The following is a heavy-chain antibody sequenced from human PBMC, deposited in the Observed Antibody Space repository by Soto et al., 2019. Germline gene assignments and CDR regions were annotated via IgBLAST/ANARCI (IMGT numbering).Heavy chain of an antibody. CDR1: GFTVSSNY. CDR3: ARDPPATRHGMDV. Sequence: EVQLVETGGGLIQPGGSLRLSCAASGFTVSSNYMSWVRQAPGKGLEWVSVIYSGGSTYYADSVRGRFTISRDNSKNTPYLQMKSMRVEDTAVYYCARDPPATRHGMDVWGQGNTVTFSS. V-gene: IGHV3-53*02. CDR2: IYSGGST. J-gene: IGHJ6*02.